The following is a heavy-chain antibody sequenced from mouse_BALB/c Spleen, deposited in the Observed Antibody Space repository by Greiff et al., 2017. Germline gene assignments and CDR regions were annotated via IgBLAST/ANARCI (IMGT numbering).Heavy chain of an antibody. V-gene: IGHV1S132*01. CDR3: ARSREGYAMDY. Sequence: VKLMESGPELVKPGASVKLSCKTSGYTFTSYWIQWVKQRPGQGLGWIGEIFPGTGTTYYNEKFKGKATLTIDTSSSTAYMQLSSLTSEDSAVYFCARSREGYAMDYWGQGTSVTVSS. CDR2: IFPGTGTT. CDR1: GYTFTSYW. J-gene: IGHJ4*01.